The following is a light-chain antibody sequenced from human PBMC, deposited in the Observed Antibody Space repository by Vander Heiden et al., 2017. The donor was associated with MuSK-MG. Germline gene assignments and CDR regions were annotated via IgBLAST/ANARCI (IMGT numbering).Light chain of an antibody. V-gene: IGLV2-11*01. CDR1: SSDVGGYNY. CDR3: CSYAGSYTLV. CDR2: DVR. J-gene: IGLJ2*01. Sequence: QSALTQPRSVPGSPGQSVTISCTGTSSDVGGYNYVSWYQQHPGEAPKLIVYDVRKRPSGVPDRFSGSKSDNTASLTISGLQAEDEADYYCCSYAGSYTLVFGGGTQLTVL.